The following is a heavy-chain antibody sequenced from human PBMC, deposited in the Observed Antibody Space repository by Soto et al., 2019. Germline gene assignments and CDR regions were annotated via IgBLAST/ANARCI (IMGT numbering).Heavy chain of an antibody. J-gene: IGHJ4*02. CDR3: AKSPNFYCSSPNCYKYYFDH. D-gene: IGHD2-2*02. Sequence: PGGSLRLSCAAAGVTFNTYGMHWVRQDPGKGLEWVAVISYDGSEKYYVDSVKGRFTISKDNSKNTLYLQMNSLRPEDTAVYYCAKSPNFYCSSPNCYKYYFDHWGQGTRVTVSS. V-gene: IGHV3-30*18. CDR2: ISYDGSEK. CDR1: GVTFNTYG.